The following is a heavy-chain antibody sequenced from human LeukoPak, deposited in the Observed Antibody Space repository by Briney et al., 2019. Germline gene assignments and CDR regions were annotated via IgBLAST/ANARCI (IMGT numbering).Heavy chain of an antibody. CDR1: GFTFRSYW. V-gene: IGHV3-74*01. J-gene: IGHJ3*02. Sequence: PGGSLRLSCAASGFTFRSYWMHWVRQAPGKGLVWVSRINSDGSSTSYADSVKGRFTISRDNAKNTLYLQMNSLRAEDTAVYYCARAHDYYDILTGYSYAFDIWGQGTMVTVSS. CDR3: ARAHDYYDILTGYSYAFDI. D-gene: IGHD3-9*01. CDR2: INSDGSST.